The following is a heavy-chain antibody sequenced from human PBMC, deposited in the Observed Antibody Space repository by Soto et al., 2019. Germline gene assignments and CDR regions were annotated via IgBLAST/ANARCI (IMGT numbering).Heavy chain of an antibody. CDR2: ISPNYGKT. J-gene: IGHJ6*02. D-gene: IGHD2-15*01. Sequence: ASVKVSCKASGYTFTSYGISWVRQAPGQGLEWMGWISPNYGKTNYAQKFQGRVTITADESTSTAYMELSSLRSEDTAVYYCARRDGCSGGSCYFYYYGMDVWGQGTTVTVSS. V-gene: IGHV1-18*01. CDR3: ARRDGCSGGSCYFYYYGMDV. CDR1: GYTFTSYG.